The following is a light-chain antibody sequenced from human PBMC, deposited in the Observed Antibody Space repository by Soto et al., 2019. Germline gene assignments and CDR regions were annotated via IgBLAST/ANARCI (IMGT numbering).Light chain of an antibody. CDR3: QQYNNWPPWT. J-gene: IGKJ1*01. CDR2: GAS. V-gene: IGKV3-15*01. Sequence: IVMTQTPATLSVSLGERATLSCRASEGVSSNVAWSQQKPGQAPRLLIYGASTRATGIPARFSGSGSGTEFTLTISSLQSEDFAVYYCQQYNNWPPWTFGQGTKVDIK. CDR1: EGVSSN.